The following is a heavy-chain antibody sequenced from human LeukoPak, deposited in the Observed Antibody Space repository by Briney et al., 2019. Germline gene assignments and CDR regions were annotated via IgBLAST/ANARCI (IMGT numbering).Heavy chain of an antibody. CDR1: GGSFSGYY. D-gene: IGHD6-13*01. CDR2: INHSGST. Sequence: SETLSLTCAVYGGSFSGYYWSWIRQPPGKGLEWIGEINHSGSTNYNPSLKSRVTISVDTSKNQFSLKLSSVTAADTAVYYCARGNQGWRGIAQIWGQGTLVTVSS. V-gene: IGHV4-34*01. J-gene: IGHJ4*02. CDR3: ARGNQGWRGIAQI.